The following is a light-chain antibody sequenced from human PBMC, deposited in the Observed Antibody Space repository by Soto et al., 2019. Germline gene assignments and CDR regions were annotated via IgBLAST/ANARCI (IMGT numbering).Light chain of an antibody. CDR3: SSYISSSILYV. J-gene: IGLJ1*01. CDR1: SSDVGASNY. CDR2: DVT. V-gene: IGLV2-14*03. Sequence: QSALTQPASVSGSPGQSITISCSGASSDVGASNYVSWYQQHPGKAPRLMIYDVTIRPSGVSDRFSGSKSGNTASLTISGLQAEDEADYFCSSYISSSILYVFGTGTKLTVL.